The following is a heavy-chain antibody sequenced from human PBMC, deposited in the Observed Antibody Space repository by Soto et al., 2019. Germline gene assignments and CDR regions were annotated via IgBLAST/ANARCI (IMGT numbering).Heavy chain of an antibody. D-gene: IGHD1-1*01. V-gene: IGHV4-4*07. J-gene: IGHJ5*02. CDR3: VRDGTKTLRDWFDP. Sequence: SETLSLTCTVSGACISGFYWSWIRKSAGKGLEWIGRIYATATTDYNPSLKSRVMMSVDTSKKQFSLKLRSVTAADTAVYYCVRDGTKTLRDWFDPWGQGISVTVSS. CDR2: IYATATT. CDR1: GACISGFY.